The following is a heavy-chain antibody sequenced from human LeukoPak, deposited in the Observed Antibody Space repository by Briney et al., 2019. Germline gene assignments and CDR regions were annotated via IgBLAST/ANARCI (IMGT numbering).Heavy chain of an antibody. J-gene: IGHJ4*02. D-gene: IGHD3-3*01. CDR3: ARVRDFWSGYYKCYFDY. V-gene: IGHV4-39*07. CDR2: IYYSGST. CDR1: GGSISSSSYY. Sequence: SETLSLTCTVSGGSISSSSYYWGWIRQPPGKGLEWIGSIYYSGSTYYNPSLKSRVTISVDTSKNQFSLKLSSVTAADTAVYYCARVRDFWSGYYKCYFDYWGQGTLVTVSS.